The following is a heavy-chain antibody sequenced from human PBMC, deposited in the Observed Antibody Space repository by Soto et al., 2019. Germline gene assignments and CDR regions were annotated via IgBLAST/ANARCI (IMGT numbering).Heavy chain of an antibody. J-gene: IGHJ4*02. CDR3: AREGSLRYFDLQTIGDFDY. Sequence: QVPLVQSGAEVKKPGASVKVSCKASGYTFTSYGISWVRQAPGQGLEWMGWISAYNGNTNYAQKLQGRVTMTTDTTPSTAYMELRSLGSDDTAVYYCAREGSLRYFDLQTIGDFDYWGQGTLVTVSS. V-gene: IGHV1-18*01. CDR2: ISAYNGNT. D-gene: IGHD3-9*01. CDR1: GYTFTSYG.